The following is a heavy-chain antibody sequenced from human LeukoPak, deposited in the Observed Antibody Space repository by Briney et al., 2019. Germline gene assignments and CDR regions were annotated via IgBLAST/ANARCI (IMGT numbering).Heavy chain of an antibody. Sequence: SETLSLTCTVSGGSISSWYWSWIRQPPGKGREWIGYIYDSGSTNYNPSLKTRVTISVDTSKNQFSLKLSSVTAADTAVYYCARETKLMGYSSGLGFNYWGQGTLVTVSS. J-gene: IGHJ4*02. CDR1: GGSISSWY. D-gene: IGHD6-19*01. V-gene: IGHV4-59*01. CDR3: ARETKLMGYSSGLGFNY. CDR2: IYDSGST.